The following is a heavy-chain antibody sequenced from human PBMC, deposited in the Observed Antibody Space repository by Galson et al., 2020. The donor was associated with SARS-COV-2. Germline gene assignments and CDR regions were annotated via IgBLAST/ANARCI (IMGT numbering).Heavy chain of an antibody. Sequence: GESLKISCATSGFTFSDSPMHWVRQASGKGLEWVGRIRSKANTYATAYAASLKGRFTISRDDSKNTAYLQMNSLKTEDTAVYFCTGVPPETGWFWDAFGIWGQGTRVTVSS. J-gene: IGHJ3*02. V-gene: IGHV3-73*01. CDR2: IRSKANTYAT. CDR1: GFTFSDSP. D-gene: IGHD6-19*01. CDR3: TGVPPETGWFWDAFGI.